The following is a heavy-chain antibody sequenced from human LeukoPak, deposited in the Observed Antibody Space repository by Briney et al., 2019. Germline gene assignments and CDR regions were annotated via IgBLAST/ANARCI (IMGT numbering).Heavy chain of an antibody. CDR1: GFTFSSYG. CDR2: FSGSGGST. V-gene: IGHV3-23*01. CDR3: EKTPGHSSGWYYEAFDI. D-gene: IGHD6-19*01. J-gene: IGHJ3*02. Sequence: GSLRLSCAASGFTFSSYGMHWVRQAPGKGLEWVSAFSGSGGSTYYADSVKGRFTISRDNSKNTLYLQMNSLRAENTAVYYCEKTPGHSSGWYYEAFDIWSQGTMVTVSS.